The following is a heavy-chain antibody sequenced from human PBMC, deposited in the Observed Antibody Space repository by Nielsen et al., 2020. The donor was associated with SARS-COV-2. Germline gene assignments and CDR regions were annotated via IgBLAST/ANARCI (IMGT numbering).Heavy chain of an antibody. Sequence: GESLKISCAASGFIFSNYAMSWVRQAPGKGLVWVSLVGNSGDMTYYVGSVEGRFTISRDNSKNTVYLQMNSLRAEDTAVYYCAKQSGSSWGYFDFWGQGTLVTVSS. V-gene: IGHV3-23*01. CDR3: AKQSGSSWGYFDF. CDR2: VGNSGDMT. CDR1: GFIFSNYA. J-gene: IGHJ4*02. D-gene: IGHD7-27*01.